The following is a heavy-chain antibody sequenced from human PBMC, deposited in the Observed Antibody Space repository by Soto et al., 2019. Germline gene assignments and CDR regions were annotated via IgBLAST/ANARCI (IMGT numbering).Heavy chain of an antibody. CDR2: ISYDGSNK. J-gene: IGHJ4*02. CDR3: ARDSRSRYSILKGGFDY. V-gene: IGHV3-30-3*01. CDR1: GFTFSSYA. D-gene: IGHD6-13*01. Sequence: LRLSCAASGFTFSSYAMHWVRQAPGKGLEWVAVISYDGSNKYYADSVKGRFTISRDNSKNTLYLQMNSLRAEDTAVYYCARDSRSRYSILKGGFDYWGQGTLVTVSS.